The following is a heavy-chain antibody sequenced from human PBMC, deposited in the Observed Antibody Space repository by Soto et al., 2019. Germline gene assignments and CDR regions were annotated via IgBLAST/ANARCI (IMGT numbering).Heavy chain of an antibody. CDR1: GYTFTNHG. CDR2: ISGYNANT. Sequence: GASVKVSCKASGYTFTNHGLSWVRQAPGQGLEWMGWISGYNANTKYAQKFQGRLTLTTDTSTSTVFMELRSLTSDDTAVYYCARGRSWNYPLVSWCQGTLGTGS. V-gene: IGHV1-18*01. D-gene: IGHD1-7*01. CDR3: ARGRSWNYPLVS. J-gene: IGHJ4*02.